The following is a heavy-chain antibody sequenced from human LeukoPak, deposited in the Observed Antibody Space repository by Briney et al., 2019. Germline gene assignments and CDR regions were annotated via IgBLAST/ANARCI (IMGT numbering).Heavy chain of an antibody. D-gene: IGHD5-24*01. J-gene: IGHJ3*01. CDR2: IHRGGNT. V-gene: IGHV4-38-2*01. Sequence: PSETLSLTCAVSRSSISSDYFWGWIRQSPGKGLEWIASIHRGGNTYYNLSLKSRVTISIDTSKNHFSPKLTSVTAADTAVYYCARPRETATARDAFDVWGQGTMVTVSS. CDR3: ARPRETATARDAFDV. CDR1: RSSISSDYF.